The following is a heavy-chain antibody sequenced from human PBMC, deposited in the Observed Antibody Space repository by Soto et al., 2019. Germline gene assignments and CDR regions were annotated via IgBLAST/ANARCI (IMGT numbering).Heavy chain of an antibody. CDR3: ARPVLRYFDWLPGIDY. Sequence: GASVKVSCKASGYSFTSYGISWVRQAPGQGLEWMGWISPYNGNTNYPQKVQGRVTMTRDTSASTAYMELSSLRSEDTAVYYCARPVLRYFDWLPGIDYWGQATLVTVSS. D-gene: IGHD3-9*01. J-gene: IGHJ4*02. CDR2: ISPYNGNT. CDR1: GYSFTSYG. V-gene: IGHV1-18*01.